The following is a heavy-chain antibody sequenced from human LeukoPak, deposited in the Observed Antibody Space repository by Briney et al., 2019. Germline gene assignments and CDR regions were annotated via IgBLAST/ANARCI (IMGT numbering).Heavy chain of an antibody. CDR2: ISYDGSNK. Sequence: GGSLRLSCAASGFTYSSYAMHWVRQAPGKGLEWVAVISYDGSNKYYADSVKGRFTISRDNSKNTLYLQMNSLRAEDTAVYYCARGIAVAGPDYWGQGTLVTVSS. J-gene: IGHJ4*02. CDR3: ARGIAVAGPDY. D-gene: IGHD6-19*01. CDR1: GFTYSSYA. V-gene: IGHV3-30-3*01.